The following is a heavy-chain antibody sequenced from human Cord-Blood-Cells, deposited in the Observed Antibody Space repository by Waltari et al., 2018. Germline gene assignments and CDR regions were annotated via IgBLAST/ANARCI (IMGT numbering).Heavy chain of an antibody. CDR3: ARGQALIGDAFDI. D-gene: IGHD2-8*01. CDR2: IYHSGST. Sequence: QLQLQESGSGLVKPSQTLSLTCAVSGGSISSGGYSWSWIRQPPGNGLEWNWYIYHSGSTYYNPSLKSRVTISVDRSKNQFSLKLSSVTAADTAVYYCARGQALIGDAFDIWGQGTMVTVSS. J-gene: IGHJ3*02. V-gene: IGHV4-30-2*01. CDR1: GGSISSGGYS.